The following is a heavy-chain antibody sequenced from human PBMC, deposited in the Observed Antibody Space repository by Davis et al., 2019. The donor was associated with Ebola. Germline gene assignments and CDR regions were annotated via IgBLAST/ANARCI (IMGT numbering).Heavy chain of an antibody. V-gene: IGHV3-30*18. D-gene: IGHD3-10*01. CDR2: ISYDGSNK. J-gene: IGHJ4*02. CDR1: GFTFSSYG. Sequence: PGGSLRLSCAASGFTFSSYGMHWVRQAPGKGLEWVAVISYDGSNKYYADSVKGRFTISRDNSKNTLYLQMNSLRAEDTAVYYCAKSARGPPHYWGQGTLVTVSS. CDR3: AKSARGPPHY.